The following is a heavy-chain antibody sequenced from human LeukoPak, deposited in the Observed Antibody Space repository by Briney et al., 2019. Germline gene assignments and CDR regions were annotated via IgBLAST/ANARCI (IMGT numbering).Heavy chain of an antibody. J-gene: IGHJ3*02. D-gene: IGHD6-19*01. Sequence: GGSLRLSCAASGFTFSGSAIHWVRQAPGKGLEWVSAISGSGGSTYYADSVKGRFTISRDNFKDTLDLQMNSLRAEDTAVYYCAKTPIDYTSGWYGGAFDIWGQGTMVTVSS. CDR1: GFTFSGSA. CDR2: ISGSGGST. CDR3: AKTPIDYTSGWYGGAFDI. V-gene: IGHV3-23*01.